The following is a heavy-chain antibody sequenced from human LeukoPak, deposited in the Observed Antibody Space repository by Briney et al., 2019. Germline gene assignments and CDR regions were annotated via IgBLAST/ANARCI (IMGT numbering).Heavy chain of an antibody. J-gene: IGHJ3*02. D-gene: IGHD3-22*01. CDR2: MSWNSGSI. V-gene: IGHV3-9*01. CDR3: AKDMAGDSILGAFDI. Sequence: GGSLRLSCAASGFTFDDYAMHWVRQAPGKGLEWVSGMSWNSGSIGYADSVKGRFTSARDNAKNSLYLQMNSLRAEDTALYYCAKDMAGDSILGAFDIWGQGTMVTVSS. CDR1: GFTFDDYA.